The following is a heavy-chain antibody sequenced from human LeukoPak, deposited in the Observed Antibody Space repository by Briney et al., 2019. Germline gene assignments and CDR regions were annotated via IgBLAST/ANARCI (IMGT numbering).Heavy chain of an antibody. V-gene: IGHV1-2*02. CDR3: ARGASGVYTVTTSWFDP. CDR1: GYTSTGFY. CDR2: INPNSGGT. Sequence: GASVKVSCKPSGYTSTGFYMHWVRQAPGQGVEWMGWINPNSGGTNYAQKFQGRVTMTRDTSISTAYMELSRLRSDDTAVYYCARGASGVYTVTTSWFDPWGQGTLVTVSS. J-gene: IGHJ5*02. D-gene: IGHD4-17*01.